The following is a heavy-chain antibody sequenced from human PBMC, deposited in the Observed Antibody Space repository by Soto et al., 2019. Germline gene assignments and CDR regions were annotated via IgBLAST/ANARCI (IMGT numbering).Heavy chain of an antibody. J-gene: IGHJ4*01. D-gene: IGHD2-21*01. Sequence: GGSLRLSCGASLLSVSDNYMGCVRQAPGRGLEWVSVMYAGGDTHYADSVKGRFTISRDKSENTLYLQMNSLRDEDTGVYFCVSRIPSWVFDYWGLGTLVTVSS. CDR3: VSRIPSWVFDY. CDR1: LLSVSDNY. CDR2: MYAGGDT. V-gene: IGHV3-53*01.